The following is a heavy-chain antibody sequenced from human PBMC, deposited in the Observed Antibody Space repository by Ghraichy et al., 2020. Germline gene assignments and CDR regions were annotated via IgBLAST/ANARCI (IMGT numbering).Heavy chain of an antibody. D-gene: IGHD2-8*01. CDR2: ISAYNGNT. CDR1: GYTFTSYG. CDR3: AREPCRDYGDCTNGVCPSSDWCAPYYGMDV. J-gene: IGHJ6*02. Sequence: ASVKVSCKASGYTFTSYGISWVRQAPGQGLEWMGWISAYNGNTNYAQKLQGRVTMTTDTSTSTAYMELRSLRSDDTAVYYCAREPCRDYGDCTNGVCPSSDWCAPYYGMDVWGQGTTVTVSS. V-gene: IGHV1-18*01.